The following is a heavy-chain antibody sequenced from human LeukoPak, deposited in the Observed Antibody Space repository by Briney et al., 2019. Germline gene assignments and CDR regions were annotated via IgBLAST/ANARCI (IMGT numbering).Heavy chain of an antibody. D-gene: IGHD3-22*01. CDR1: GGSFSGYY. Sequence: SETLSLTCAVYGGSFSGYYWSWIRQPPGKGLEWIGEINHSGSTNYNPSLKSRVTISVDTSKNQFSLKLSSVTAADTAVYYCASRYYYDSSGYCCWGQGTLVTVSS. CDR2: INHSGST. V-gene: IGHV4-34*01. J-gene: IGHJ4*02. CDR3: ASRYYYDSSGYCC.